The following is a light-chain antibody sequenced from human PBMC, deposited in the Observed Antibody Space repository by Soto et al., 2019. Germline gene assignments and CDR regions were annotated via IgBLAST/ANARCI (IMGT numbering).Light chain of an antibody. CDR1: SSDVGGYNY. Sequence: QSALTQPPSASGSPGQSVTISCTGTSSDVGGYNYVSWYQQHPGKAPKLMIYDVTKRPSGVPDRFSGFKSGNTASLTVSGLQAEDEADYFCSSYGGDNNQEVFGTGTKVTVL. CDR3: SSYGGDNNQEV. CDR2: DVT. J-gene: IGLJ1*01. V-gene: IGLV2-8*01.